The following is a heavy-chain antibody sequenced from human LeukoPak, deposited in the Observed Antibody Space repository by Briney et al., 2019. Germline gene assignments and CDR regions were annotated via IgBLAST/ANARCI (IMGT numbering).Heavy chain of an antibody. Sequence: ASVKVSCTASGYTFTSYYMHWVRQAPGQGLEWMGIIDPSGGSTSYAQKFQGRVTMTRDTSTSTVYMELSSLRSEDTAVYYCARDRRGGYYGMDVWGQGTTVTVSS. CDR1: GYTFTSYY. V-gene: IGHV1-46*01. D-gene: IGHD3-10*01. CDR2: IDPSGGST. J-gene: IGHJ6*02. CDR3: ARDRRGGYYGMDV.